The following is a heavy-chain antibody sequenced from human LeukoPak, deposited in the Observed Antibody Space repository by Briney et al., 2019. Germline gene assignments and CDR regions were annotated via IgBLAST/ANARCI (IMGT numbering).Heavy chain of an antibody. CDR1: GFTFSSYS. J-gene: IGHJ4*02. Sequence: GGSLRLSCAASGFTFSSYSMNWVRQAPGKGLEWVSYISSSSSTIYYADSVKGRFTISRDNAKNSLYLQMNSLRAEDTAVYYCARYYDSSGIRGYYFDYWGRGTLVTVSS. V-gene: IGHV3-48*01. CDR3: ARYYDSSGIRGYYFDY. D-gene: IGHD3-22*01. CDR2: ISSSSSTI.